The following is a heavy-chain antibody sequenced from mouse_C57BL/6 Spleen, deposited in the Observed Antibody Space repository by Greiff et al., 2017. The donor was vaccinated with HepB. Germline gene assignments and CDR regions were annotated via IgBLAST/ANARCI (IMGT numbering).Heavy chain of an antibody. CDR3: AVLLRTGYAMDY. CDR1: GYAFSSSW. Sequence: VKLQQSGPELVKPGASVKISCKASGYAFSSSWMNWVKQRPGKGLEWIGRIYPGDGDTNYNGKFKGKATLTADKSSSTAYMQLSSLTSEDSAVYFCAVLLRTGYAMDYWGQGTSVTVSS. CDR2: IYPGDGDT. J-gene: IGHJ4*01. D-gene: IGHD1-1*01. V-gene: IGHV1-82*01.